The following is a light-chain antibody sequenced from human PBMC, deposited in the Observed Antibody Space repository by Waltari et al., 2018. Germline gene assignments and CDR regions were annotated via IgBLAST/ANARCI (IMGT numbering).Light chain of an antibody. CDR1: RSNIGPGYG. CDR3: QSHDSSLRWV. Sequence: QSALTQPPSVSGAPGQRVTIPCTGRRSNIGPGYGVHWFQQIPGTAPKVLLSGDNIRPSGVPDRFSASKSGTSASLAITGVQPEDEAVYFCQSHDSSLRWVFGGGTKLTVL. CDR2: GDN. V-gene: IGLV1-40*01. J-gene: IGLJ2*01.